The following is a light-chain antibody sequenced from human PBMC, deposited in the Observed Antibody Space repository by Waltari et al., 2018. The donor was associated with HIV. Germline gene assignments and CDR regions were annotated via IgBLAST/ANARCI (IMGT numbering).Light chain of an antibody. V-gene: IGLV7-46*01. CDR1: TGAVTDDLY. CDR3: CLTYSDPLRV. J-gene: IGLJ2*01. CDR2: DTR. Sequence: QAVVTQEPSLTVSPGGTVTLTCGSSTGAVTDDLYPYWFRQKPGQAPRALIYDTRNKYSWTPARFSGSLLGGKAALTLSGAQPEDEADYYCCLTYSDPLRVLGGGTKLTVL.